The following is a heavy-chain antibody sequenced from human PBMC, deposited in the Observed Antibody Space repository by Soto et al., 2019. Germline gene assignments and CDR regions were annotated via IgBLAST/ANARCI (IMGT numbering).Heavy chain of an antibody. Sequence: QVQLVQSGAEVKKPGSSVKVSCKASGGTFSSYAISWVRQAPGQGLEWMGGIIPIFGTANYAQKFQGRVTITAEESASKAYMELSSLRSEDTAVYYCARGVGITIPQENWFDPWGQGTLGTVS. J-gene: IGHJ5*02. CDR1: GGTFSSYA. CDR3: ARGVGITIPQENWFDP. V-gene: IGHV1-69*01. CDR2: IIPIFGTA. D-gene: IGHD3-9*01.